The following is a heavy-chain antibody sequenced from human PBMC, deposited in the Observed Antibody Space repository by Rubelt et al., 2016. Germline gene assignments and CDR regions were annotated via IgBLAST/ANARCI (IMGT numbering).Heavy chain of an antibody. CDR3: ARDTGAAAGMEFGGS. V-gene: IGHV3-53*01. CDR2: SGGST. Sequence: SGGSTYYADSVKGRFTISRDNSKNTLYLQMNSLRADDTAVYYCARDTGAAAGMEFGGSWGPGTLVTVSS. D-gene: IGHD6-13*01. J-gene: IGHJ4*02.